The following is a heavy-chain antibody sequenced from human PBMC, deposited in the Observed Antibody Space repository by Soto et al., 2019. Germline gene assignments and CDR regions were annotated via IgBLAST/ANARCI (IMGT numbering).Heavy chain of an antibody. D-gene: IGHD3-22*01. CDR1: GFTVSSNY. V-gene: IGHV3-53*01. Sequence: GGSLRLSCAASGFTVSSNYMSWVRQAPGKGLEWVSVIYSGGSTYYADSVKGRFTISRDNSKNPLYLQMNSLRAEDTAVYYCARDAYDSSGDEPYGMDVWGQGTTVTVSS. CDR3: ARDAYDSSGDEPYGMDV. J-gene: IGHJ6*02. CDR2: IYSGGST.